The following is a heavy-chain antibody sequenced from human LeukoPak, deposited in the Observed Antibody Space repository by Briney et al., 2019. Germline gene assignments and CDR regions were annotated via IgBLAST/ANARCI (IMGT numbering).Heavy chain of an antibody. CDR2: IYYSGSA. CDR3: AGKPIVSSAWYYFDY. Sequence: SETLSLTCTVSGGSVSSGTYYWSWIRQPPGKGLEWIGNIYYSGSAYYNPSLKSRVTMSVDTSKNQFSLKLSSVTAADTAVYYCAGKPIVSSAWYYFDYWGQGTLVTVSS. J-gene: IGHJ4*02. D-gene: IGHD6-13*01. CDR1: GGSVSSGTYY. V-gene: IGHV4-39*07.